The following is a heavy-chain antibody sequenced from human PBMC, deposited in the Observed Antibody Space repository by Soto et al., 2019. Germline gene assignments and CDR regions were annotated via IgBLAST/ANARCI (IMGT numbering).Heavy chain of an antibody. CDR3: ANIVGAYGWFDP. CDR2: IYYSGST. CDR1: GGSISSSSYY. V-gene: IGHV4-39*01. J-gene: IGHJ5*02. D-gene: IGHD1-26*01. Sequence: QLQLQESGPGLVKPSETLSLTCTVSGGSISSSSYYWGWIRQPPGKGLEWVGNIYYSGSTYYNPSLKSRVTTSVATSMNHFSLKPTSVTAADTAVYYCANIVGAYGWFDPWGQGTLVTVSS.